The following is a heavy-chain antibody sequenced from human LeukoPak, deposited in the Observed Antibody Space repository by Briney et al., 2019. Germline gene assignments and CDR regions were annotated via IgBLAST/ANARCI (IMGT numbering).Heavy chain of an antibody. Sequence: SVKVSCKASGGTLSSYAISWARQAPGQGHEWMGGIIPIFGTANYAQKFQGRVTITADESTSTAYMELSSLRSEDTAVYYCARVPDYDYGDYLPKDWGQGTLVTVSS. CDR2: IIPIFGTA. V-gene: IGHV1-69*13. D-gene: IGHD4-17*01. CDR1: GGTLSSYA. J-gene: IGHJ4*02. CDR3: ARVPDYDYGDYLPKD.